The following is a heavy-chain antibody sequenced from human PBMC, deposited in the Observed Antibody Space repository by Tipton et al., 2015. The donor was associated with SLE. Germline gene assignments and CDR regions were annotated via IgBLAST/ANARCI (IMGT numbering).Heavy chain of an antibody. CDR3: ARLDTAMANPFDY. V-gene: IGHV3-30-3*01. CDR2: ISYDGSNK. Sequence: QLVQSGGGVVQPVRSLRLSCAASGFTFSSYAMHWVRQAPGKGLEWVAVISYDGSNKYYADSVKGRFTISRDNSKNTLYLQMNSLRAEDTAVYYCARLDTAMANPFDYWGQGTLVTVSS. D-gene: IGHD5-18*01. J-gene: IGHJ4*02. CDR1: GFTFSSYA.